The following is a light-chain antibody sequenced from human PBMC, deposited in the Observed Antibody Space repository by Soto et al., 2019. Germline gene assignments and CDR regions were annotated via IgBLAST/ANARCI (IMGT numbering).Light chain of an antibody. CDR3: LQVSSFPRT. CDR2: AAS. CDR1: QSISSY. J-gene: IGKJ1*01. Sequence: EIQMTKSPSSLSASVGYRVTITCRASQSISSYLNWYQQKPGKAPQFLIQAASNLQSGVPSRFSGSGSGTEFILSINSLQPEDIATYYCLQVSSFPRTFGQGTKVDIK. V-gene: IGKV1-39*01.